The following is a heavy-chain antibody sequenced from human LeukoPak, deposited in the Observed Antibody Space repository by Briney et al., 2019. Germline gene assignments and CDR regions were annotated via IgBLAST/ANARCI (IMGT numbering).Heavy chain of an antibody. V-gene: IGHV4-38-2*02. Sequence: SETLSLTCTVSGYSIRSGFYWGWIRQSPGKGLEWIGNIYHSGITYYTPSLKSRVTISVDTSKNQFYLKLSSVTAADTAVYYCARLSTVTTSFDYWGQGTLVTVSS. CDR2: IYHSGIT. CDR3: ARLSTVTTSFDY. J-gene: IGHJ4*02. D-gene: IGHD4-17*01. CDR1: GYSIRSGFY.